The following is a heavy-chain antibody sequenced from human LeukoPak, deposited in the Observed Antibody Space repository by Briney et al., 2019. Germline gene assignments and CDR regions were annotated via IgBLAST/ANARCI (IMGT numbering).Heavy chain of an antibody. Sequence: SETLSLTCTVSGGSISSYYWSWIRQPAGKGLEWIGRIYTSGSTNYNPSLKSRVTMSVDTSKNQFSLKLSSATAADTAVYYCAREGGDILTGYYLVGYFDYWGQGTLVTVSS. CDR3: AREGGDILTGYYLVGYFDY. CDR1: GGSISSYY. D-gene: IGHD3-9*01. CDR2: IYTSGST. V-gene: IGHV4-4*07. J-gene: IGHJ4*02.